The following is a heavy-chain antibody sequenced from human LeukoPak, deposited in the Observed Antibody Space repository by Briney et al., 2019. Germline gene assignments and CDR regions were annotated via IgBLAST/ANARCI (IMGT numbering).Heavy chain of an antibody. CDR3: ATDLYYYDSSGYPEATAPVS. Sequence: ASVKVSCKVSGYTLTELSMHWVRQAPGKGHEWMGGFDPEDGETIYAQKFQGRVTMTEDTSTDTAYMELSSLRSEDTAVYYCATDLYYYDSSGYPEATAPVSWGQGTLVTVSS. CDR1: GYTLTELS. V-gene: IGHV1-24*01. J-gene: IGHJ4*02. CDR2: FDPEDGET. D-gene: IGHD3-22*01.